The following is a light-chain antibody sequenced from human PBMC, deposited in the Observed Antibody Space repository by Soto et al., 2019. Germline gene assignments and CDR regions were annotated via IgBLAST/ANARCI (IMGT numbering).Light chain of an antibody. J-gene: IGKJ4*01. V-gene: IGKV3-15*01. CDR1: QSINSK. CDR3: QQYNDCPLT. CDR2: DAS. Sequence: DKVMTQSPATLSVSPGERATLSCRASQSINSKLAWYQQKPGQAPRLLLYDASSMATGIPARFSGSASGTEFTLTISIQQSEDSAVYYCQQYNDCPLTFGGGTKLEIK.